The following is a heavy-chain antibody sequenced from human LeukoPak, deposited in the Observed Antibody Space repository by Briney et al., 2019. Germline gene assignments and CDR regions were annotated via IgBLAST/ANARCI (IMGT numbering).Heavy chain of an antibody. V-gene: IGHV4-59*01. CDR2: IHDSGRS. CDR1: GGPTSDYY. J-gene: IGHJ4*02. Sequence: SETLSLTCTVSGGPTSDYYWGWIRQPPGRGLEWIGYIHDSGRSDYNPSLKSRVSISVDTSKNQLSLKLSSVTAADTAVYYCARAHTNNWHVDYWGQGTLVTVSS. D-gene: IGHD1-1*01. CDR3: ARAHTNNWHVDY.